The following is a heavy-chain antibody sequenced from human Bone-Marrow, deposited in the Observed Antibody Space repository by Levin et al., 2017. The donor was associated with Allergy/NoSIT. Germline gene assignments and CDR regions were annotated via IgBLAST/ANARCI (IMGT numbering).Heavy chain of an antibody. J-gene: IGHJ2*01. CDR2: ISYDGSNK. Sequence: GESLKISCAASGFTFSSYAMHWVRQAPGKGLEWVAVISYDGSNKYYADSVKGRFTITRDNSKNTLYLQMNSLRAEDTAVYYCARQSLTMVRGVIPSLGPNQFERWGRGTLVTVAS. CDR1: GFTFSSYA. D-gene: IGHD3-10*01. CDR3: ARQSLTMVRGVIPSLGPNQFER. V-gene: IGHV3-30*04.